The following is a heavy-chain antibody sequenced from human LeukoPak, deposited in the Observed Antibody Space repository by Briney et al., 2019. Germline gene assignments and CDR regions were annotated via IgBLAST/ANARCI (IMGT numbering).Heavy chain of an antibody. D-gene: IGHD5-24*01. V-gene: IGHV3-23*01. CDR3: AKGGMATTDY. J-gene: IGHJ4*02. CDR2: ISGSGGST. Sequence: PSETLSLTCAVYGGSFSGYYWSWIRQPPGKGLEWVSAISGSGGSTYYADSVKGRFTISRDNSKNTLYLQMNSLRAEDTAVYYCAKGGMATTDYWGQGTLVTVSS. CDR1: GGSFSGYY.